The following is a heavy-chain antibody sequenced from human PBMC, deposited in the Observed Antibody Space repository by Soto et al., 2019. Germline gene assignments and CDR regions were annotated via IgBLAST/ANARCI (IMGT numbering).Heavy chain of an antibody. Sequence: PGGSLRLSCAASGFTFSDYYMSWIRQAPGKGLEWVSYISSSSSYTNYADSVKGRFTISRDNAKNSLYLQMNSLRAEDTAVYYCARPLGIVGATEVAYWGQGTLVTVSS. J-gene: IGHJ4*02. D-gene: IGHD1-26*01. CDR2: ISSSSSYT. CDR1: GFTFSDYY. V-gene: IGHV3-11*06. CDR3: ARPLGIVGATEVAY.